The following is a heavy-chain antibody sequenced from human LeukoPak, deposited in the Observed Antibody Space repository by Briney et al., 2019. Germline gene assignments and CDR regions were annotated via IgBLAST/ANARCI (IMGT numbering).Heavy chain of an antibody. CDR3: AKGKISHDSSGSFDY. Sequence: SLRLSCAASGFTFDDYAMHWVRQAPGKGLEWVSGISWNSGSIGYADSVKGRFTISRDNAKNSLYLQMNSLRAEDTALYYCAKGKISHDSSGSFDYWGQGTLVTVSS. CDR2: ISWNSGSI. D-gene: IGHD3-22*01. CDR1: GFTFDDYA. J-gene: IGHJ4*02. V-gene: IGHV3-9*01.